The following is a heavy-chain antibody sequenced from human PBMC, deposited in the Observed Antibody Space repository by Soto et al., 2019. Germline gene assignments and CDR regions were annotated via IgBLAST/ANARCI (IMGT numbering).Heavy chain of an antibody. V-gene: IGHV4-59*08. CDR3: ARWGEGSTVDY. CDR2: IYYSGST. Sequence: SETLSLTCTVSGGSISSYYWSWIRQPPGKGLEWIGYIYYSGSTNYNPSLKSRVTISVDTSKNQFSLKLSSVTAADTAVYYCARWGEGSTVDYWGQGTLVTVSS. J-gene: IGHJ4*02. D-gene: IGHD3-16*01. CDR1: GGSISSYY.